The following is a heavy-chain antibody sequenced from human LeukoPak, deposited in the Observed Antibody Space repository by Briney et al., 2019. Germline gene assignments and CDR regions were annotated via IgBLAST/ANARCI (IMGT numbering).Heavy chain of an antibody. J-gene: IGHJ4*02. V-gene: IGHV4-30-2*01. CDR1: GGSISSGGYY. CDR3: ARGSGGSYGVDY. CDR2: IYHSGST. Sequence: SETLSLTCTVSGGSISSGGYYWSWIRQPPGKGLEWIGYIYHSGSTYYNPSLKSRVTISVDRSKNQFSLKLSSVTAADTAVYYCARGSGGSYGVDYWGQGTLVTVSS. D-gene: IGHD1-26*01.